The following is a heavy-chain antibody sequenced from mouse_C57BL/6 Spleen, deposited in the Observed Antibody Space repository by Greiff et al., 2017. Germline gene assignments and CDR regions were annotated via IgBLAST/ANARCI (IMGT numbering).Heavy chain of an antibody. D-gene: IGHD2-4*01. Sequence: EVKLQESGAELVRPGASVKLSCTASGFNIKDDYMHWVKQRPEQGLEWIGWIDPENGDTEYASKFQGKATITADTSSNTAYLQLSSLTSEDTAVYYCTTIYYDYGPFDYWGQGTTLTVSS. CDR2: IDPENGDT. CDR1: GFNIKDDY. J-gene: IGHJ2*01. CDR3: TTIYYDYGPFDY. V-gene: IGHV14-4*01.